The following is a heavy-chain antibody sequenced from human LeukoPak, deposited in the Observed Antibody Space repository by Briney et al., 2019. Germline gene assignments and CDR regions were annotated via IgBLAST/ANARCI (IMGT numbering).Heavy chain of an antibody. CDR2: ISSSSSTI. V-gene: IGHV3-48*01. CDR3: ARGLIMGLDAFDI. CDR1: GFTFSSYS. Sequence: GGSLRLSCAASGFTFSSYSMNWVRQAPGKGLEWVSYISSSSSTIYYADSVKGRFTISRDNAKNSLYLQMNSLRAEDMAVYYCARGLIMGLDAFDIWGQGTMVTVSS. J-gene: IGHJ3*02. D-gene: IGHD2-8*01.